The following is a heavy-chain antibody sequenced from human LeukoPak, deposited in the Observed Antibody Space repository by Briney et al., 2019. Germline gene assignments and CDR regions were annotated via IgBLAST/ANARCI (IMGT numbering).Heavy chain of an antibody. Sequence: GASVKVSCKASGYTFTGYYMHWVRQAPGQGLEWMGWINPNSGGTNYAQKFQGRVTMTRDTSISTAYMELSRLRSDDTAVYYCARDAMTTVSIYYYYYMDVWGKGTTVTVSS. J-gene: IGHJ6*03. CDR3: ARDAMTTVSIYYYYYMDV. CDR1: GYTFTGYY. CDR2: INPNSGGT. V-gene: IGHV1-2*02. D-gene: IGHD4-11*01.